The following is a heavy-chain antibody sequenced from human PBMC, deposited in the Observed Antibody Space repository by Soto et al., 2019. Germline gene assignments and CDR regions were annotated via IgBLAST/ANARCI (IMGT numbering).Heavy chain of an antibody. D-gene: IGHD3-16*01. CDR2: INADGSST. Sequence: PGGSLRLSCAASGFTFSSYWMHWVGQAPGKGLVWVSRINADGSSTSYVDSVKGRFTISRDNAENTVYLQMNSLRAEDTAIYYCARTGELSFSLDYWGQGTLVTVSS. CDR1: GFTFSSYW. V-gene: IGHV3-74*01. J-gene: IGHJ4*02. CDR3: ARTGELSFSLDY.